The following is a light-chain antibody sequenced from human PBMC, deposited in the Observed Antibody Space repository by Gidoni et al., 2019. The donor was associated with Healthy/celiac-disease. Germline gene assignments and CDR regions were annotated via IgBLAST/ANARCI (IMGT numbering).Light chain of an antibody. Sequence: EIVLTQSPGTLSLSPGERATLSCRASQSVSSSYLAWYQQKPGQAPRLLIYGASSRATGIPDSFSGSGSGTDFTLTMSRLEPEDFAVYYCQQYGSSATFGPXTKVDIK. CDR1: QSVSSSY. J-gene: IGKJ3*01. V-gene: IGKV3-20*01. CDR3: QQYGSSAT. CDR2: GAS.